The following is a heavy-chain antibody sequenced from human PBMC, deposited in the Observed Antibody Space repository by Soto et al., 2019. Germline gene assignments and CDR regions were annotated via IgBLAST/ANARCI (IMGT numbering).Heavy chain of an antibody. J-gene: IGHJ4*02. D-gene: IGHD3-16*01. CDR3: ARRWSTGEIDY. Sequence: QVQLVQTGGEVKKPGASVKVSCKASGYIFNSFGISWVRQAPGQGREWMGWFSAYTGNTKYAKNFQGRGTMTTDTSTSTAYMELRSLRYDDTAVYYCARRWSTGEIDYWGQGTLVTVSS. V-gene: IGHV1-18*01. CDR1: GYIFNSFG. CDR2: FSAYTGNT.